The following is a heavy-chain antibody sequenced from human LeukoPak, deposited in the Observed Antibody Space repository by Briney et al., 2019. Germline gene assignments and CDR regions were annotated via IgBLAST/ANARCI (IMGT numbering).Heavy chain of an antibody. CDR3: ARTSDFGY. CDR1: GYTFTGYY. Sequence: ASVKVSCKASGYTFTGYYMHWVRQAPGQGLEWMGWINPKSGATNYTQKFQGRVTMTRDTSISTAYMELGRLTSDDTAVYYCARTSDFGYWGQGTLVTVSS. CDR2: INPKSGAT. V-gene: IGHV1-2*02. J-gene: IGHJ4*02.